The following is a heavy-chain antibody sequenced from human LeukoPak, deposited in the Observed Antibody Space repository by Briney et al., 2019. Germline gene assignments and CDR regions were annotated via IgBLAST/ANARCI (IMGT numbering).Heavy chain of an antibody. V-gene: IGHV1-3*01. CDR1: GYTFTSYA. CDR2: INAGNGNT. D-gene: IGHD6-13*01. CDR3: ASRPDRAAAGIGFGC. Sequence: ASVKVSCKASGYTFTSYAMHCVRQAPGQRLEWMGWINAGNGNTKYSQKFQGRVTITRDTSASTAYMELSSLSSEDTAVYYCASRPDRAAAGIGFGCWGQGTLVTV. J-gene: IGHJ4*02.